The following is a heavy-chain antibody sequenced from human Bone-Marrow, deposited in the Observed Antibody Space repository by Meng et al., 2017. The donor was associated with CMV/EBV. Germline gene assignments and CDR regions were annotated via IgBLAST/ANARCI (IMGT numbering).Heavy chain of an antibody. D-gene: IGHD3-22*01. Sequence: GGSLRLSCAASGFTFSSYGMHWVRQAPGKGLEWVSRISSDGGDTSYADSVKGRFTISRDNAKNTLYLQMSSLRGEDTAVYYCAVTYYYDTGGYSHYDYWGQGTLVTVSS. V-gene: IGHV3-74*01. CDR2: ISSDGGDT. CDR1: GFTFSSYG. J-gene: IGHJ4*02. CDR3: AVTYYYDTGGYSHYDY.